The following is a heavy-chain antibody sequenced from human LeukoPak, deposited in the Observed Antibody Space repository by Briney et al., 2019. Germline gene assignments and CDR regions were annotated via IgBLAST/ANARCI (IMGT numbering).Heavy chain of an antibody. CDR1: GFTFSSYA. J-gene: IGHJ4*02. Sequence: PGGSLRLSCAASGFTFSSYAMSWVRQAPGKGLEWVSYISSSGSTIYYADSVKGRFTISRDNAKNSLYLQMNSLRAEDTAVYYCARLIGWYENEDYWGQGTLVTVSS. D-gene: IGHD6-19*01. V-gene: IGHV3-48*03. CDR2: ISSSGSTI. CDR3: ARLIGWYENEDY.